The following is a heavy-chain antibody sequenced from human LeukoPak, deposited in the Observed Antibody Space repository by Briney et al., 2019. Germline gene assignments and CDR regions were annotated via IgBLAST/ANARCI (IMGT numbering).Heavy chain of an antibody. CDR2: IYYSGNT. CDR3: ARRSSSWYSKIDS. D-gene: IGHD6-13*01. CDR1: GGSISSSNYY. J-gene: IGHJ4*02. V-gene: IGHV4-39*01. Sequence: SETLSLTCTVSGGSISSSNYYWGWIRQPPGKGLEWIGGIYYSGNTYDNPSLKSRVTISVDTSKNQFSLKLSSVTAADTAVYYCARRSSSWYSKIDSWGQGTLVTVSS.